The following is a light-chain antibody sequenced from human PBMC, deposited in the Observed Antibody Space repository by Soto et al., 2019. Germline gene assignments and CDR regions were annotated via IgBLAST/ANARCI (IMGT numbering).Light chain of an antibody. CDR3: CSYAGSSNPEMV. Sequence: QSALTQPASVSGSPGQSITISCTGTSSDVGSYNLVSWYQQHPGKAPKLMIYEGSKRPLGVSNRFSGSKSGNTASLTISGLQAEDEADYYCCSYAGSSNPEMVFGGGTKLTVL. CDR1: SSDVGSYNL. CDR2: EGS. V-gene: IGLV2-23*01. J-gene: IGLJ2*01.